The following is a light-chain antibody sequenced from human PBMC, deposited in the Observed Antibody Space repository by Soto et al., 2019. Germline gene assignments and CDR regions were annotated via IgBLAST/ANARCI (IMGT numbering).Light chain of an antibody. Sequence: EIVLTQSPGTLSVSPGERATLSCRASETISSNHLAWYQQKPGQAPSLLIYGTSSRATGIPDSFSGSGSGTDFTLTISRLEPEDSAIYYCQQYASWTFGQGTKVEIK. J-gene: IGKJ1*01. CDR3: QQYASWT. CDR1: ETISSNH. V-gene: IGKV3-20*01. CDR2: GTS.